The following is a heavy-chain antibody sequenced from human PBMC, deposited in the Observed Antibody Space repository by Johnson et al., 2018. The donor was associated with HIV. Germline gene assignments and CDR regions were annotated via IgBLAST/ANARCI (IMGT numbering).Heavy chain of an antibody. D-gene: IGHD2-15*01. CDR3: ARDRAWGDNVVVAAYGAFDI. CDR1: GFSFSSYG. CDR2: ISFAGVKT. J-gene: IGHJ3*02. Sequence: QVQLVESGGGVVQPGRSLRLSCAASGFSFSSYGMAWVRQAPGKGLEWVTVISFAGVKTYYADSVKGRFTISRDNSKNTLYLQMNSLRAEDTAVYYCARDRAWGDNVVVAAYGAFDIWGQGTMVTVSS. V-gene: IGHV3-30*03.